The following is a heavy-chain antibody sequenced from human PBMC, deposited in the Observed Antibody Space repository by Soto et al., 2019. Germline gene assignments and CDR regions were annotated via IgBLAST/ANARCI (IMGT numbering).Heavy chain of an antibody. V-gene: IGHV5-10-1*01. J-gene: IGHJ4*02. CDR2: IDPSDSYT. CDR3: ARNDRGYCSSTSCRFDY. Sequence: PGDSLKISCKGSGYSFTSYWISWVRQMPGKGLEWMGRIDPSDSYTNYSPSFQGHVTISADKSISTAYLQWSSLKASDTAMYYCARNDRGYCSSTSCRFDYWGQGTLVTVSS. D-gene: IGHD2-2*01. CDR1: GYSFTSYW.